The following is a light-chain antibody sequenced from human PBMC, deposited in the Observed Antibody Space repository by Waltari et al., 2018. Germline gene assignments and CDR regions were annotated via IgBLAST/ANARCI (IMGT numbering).Light chain of an antibody. V-gene: IGKV1-39*01. CDR2: AAS. CDR1: QSITTY. Sequence: DIQMTQSPSSLSASIGDRVTITCRASQSITTYLNWYQQKPGKAPKLLIYAASSLQSGVPSRFSGSGSGTDFTLIISSLQPEDFATYSCQESYKTPPTFGGGTKVEIK. J-gene: IGKJ4*01. CDR3: QESYKTPPT.